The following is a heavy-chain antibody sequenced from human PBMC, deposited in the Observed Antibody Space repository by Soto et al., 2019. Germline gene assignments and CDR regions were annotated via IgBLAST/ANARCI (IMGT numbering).Heavy chain of an antibody. J-gene: IGHJ6*01. CDR1: GFTVSGSY. Sequence: EVQLVESGGELTQPGGSLRLSCVASGFTVSGSYMTWVRQAPGKGLEWVSVMYSAGDTYYAVSVKGRFTVSKDITEDTFYPQITSLRAEDTATYYCWRTIGAPFLSYGTDVGGDGNTVTVSS. CDR3: WRTIGAPFLSYGTDV. V-gene: IGHV3-53*01. CDR2: MYSAGDT. D-gene: IGHD3-10*01.